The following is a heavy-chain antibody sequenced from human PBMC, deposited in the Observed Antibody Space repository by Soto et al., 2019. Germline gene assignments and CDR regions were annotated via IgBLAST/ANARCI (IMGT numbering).Heavy chain of an antibody. CDR3: AQEEAITIFGVVIFPDAFDI. CDR2: FDPEDGET. J-gene: IGHJ3*02. CDR1: GYTLTELS. D-gene: IGHD3-3*01. Sequence: ASVKVSCKVSGYTLTELSMHWVRQAPGKGLEWMGGFDPEDGETIYAQKFQGRVTMTEDASTDTAYMELSSLRSEDTAVYYCAQEEAITIFGVVIFPDAFDIWGQGTMVTVSS. V-gene: IGHV1-24*01.